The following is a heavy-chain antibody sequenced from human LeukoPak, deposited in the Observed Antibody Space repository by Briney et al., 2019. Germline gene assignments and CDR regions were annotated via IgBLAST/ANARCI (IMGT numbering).Heavy chain of an antibody. Sequence: SVKVSCKASGYTFTGYYMHWVRQAPGQVLEWMGRIIPIFATANYAQKFQGRVTITTDESTSTAYMELSSLRSEDTAVYYCARDDLTGYYAHYYMDVWGKGTTVTVSS. D-gene: IGHD3-9*01. V-gene: IGHV1-69*05. CDR2: IIPIFATA. CDR3: ARDDLTGYYAHYYMDV. CDR1: GYTFTGYY. J-gene: IGHJ6*03.